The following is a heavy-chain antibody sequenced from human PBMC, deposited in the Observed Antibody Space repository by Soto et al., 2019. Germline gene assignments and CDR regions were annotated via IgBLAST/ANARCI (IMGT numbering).Heavy chain of an antibody. D-gene: IGHD3-9*01. CDR2: INRSRSS. Sequence: SETLSLTCTVSGGSISSGGYYWSWIRQPPGKGLEWIGEINRSRSSNHNPSLKSRVTISVDTSKNQFSLKLNSVTAADTGVYYCARGWVGTGSHYFRFWGQGTLVTVSS. CDR3: ARGWVGTGSHYFRF. CDR1: GGSISSGGYY. V-gene: IGHV4-39*07. J-gene: IGHJ4*02.